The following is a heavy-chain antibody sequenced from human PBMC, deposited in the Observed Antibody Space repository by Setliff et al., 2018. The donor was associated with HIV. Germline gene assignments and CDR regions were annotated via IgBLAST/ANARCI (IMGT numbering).Heavy chain of an antibody. D-gene: IGHD6-13*01. CDR2: ISGYNGNT. V-gene: IGHV1-18*01. Sequence: ASVKVSCKASGYTFTIYSINWVRQAPGQGLEWMGSISGYNGNTNYAQKFQGRVPMTTDTSTSTAYMELRSLRSDDTAVYYCARGSSSIAAAYPDALDIWGQGTMVTVSS. J-gene: IGHJ3*02. CDR1: GYTFTIYS. CDR3: ARGSSSIAAAYPDALDI.